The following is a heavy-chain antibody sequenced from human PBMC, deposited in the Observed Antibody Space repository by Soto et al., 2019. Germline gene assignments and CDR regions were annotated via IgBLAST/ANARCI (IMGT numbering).Heavy chain of an antibody. Sequence: WVSLRLSCAAAGFNFENFGMSWVSKDPGKGLEWISSISGSGFTKYYADSVKGRFTISRDNSKSTVYLELNNLSAEDTAVYHCAKNQGVELVPLATVDWFDPWGQGSVVTVSS. CDR2: ISGSGFTK. CDR1: GFNFENFG. CDR3: AKNQGVELVPLATVDWFDP. D-gene: IGHD1-26*01. V-gene: IGHV3-23*01. J-gene: IGHJ5*02.